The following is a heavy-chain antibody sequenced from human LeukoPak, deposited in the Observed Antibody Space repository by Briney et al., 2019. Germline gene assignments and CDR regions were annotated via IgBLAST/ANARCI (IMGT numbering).Heavy chain of an antibody. CDR1: GGSISSYY. CDR2: IYYSGST. D-gene: IGHD5-24*01. CDR3: ARDRDGNNWFDP. J-gene: IGHJ5*02. V-gene: IGHV4-59*01. Sequence: SETLSLTCTVSGGSISSYYWSWIRQPPGKGLEWIGYIYYSGSTNYNPSLKSRVTISVDTSKNQFSLKLTSVTAADTAVYYCARDRDGNNWFDPWGQGTLDTVSS.